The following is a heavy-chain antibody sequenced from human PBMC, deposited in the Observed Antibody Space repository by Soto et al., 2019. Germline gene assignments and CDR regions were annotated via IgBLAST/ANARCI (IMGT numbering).Heavy chain of an antibody. J-gene: IGHJ6*02. CDR2: TNTDGTAT. CDR3: TRGHYYGMDV. CDR1: GFTFSGYW. V-gene: IGHV3-74*03. Sequence: GSLVLSCAASGFTFSGYWMHWVRQAPGKGLVWVSRTNTDGTATTYADSVEGRFTISIDNAKNMLYLQMNGLRAEDAAVYYCTRGHYYGMDVWGQGTPVTVSS.